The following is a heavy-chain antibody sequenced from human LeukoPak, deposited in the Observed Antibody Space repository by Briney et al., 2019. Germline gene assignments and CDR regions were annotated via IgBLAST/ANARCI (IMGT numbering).Heavy chain of an antibody. Sequence: GGSLRLSCAASGFTFSSYAMHWVRQAPGKGLEWVAVISYDGSNKYYADSVKGRFTISRDNSKNTLYLQMNSLRAEDTAVYYCAGETSGHLDYWGQGTLVTVSS. V-gene: IGHV3-30*01. CDR1: GFTFSSYA. J-gene: IGHJ4*02. D-gene: IGHD2-15*01. CDR2: ISYDGSNK. CDR3: AGETSGHLDY.